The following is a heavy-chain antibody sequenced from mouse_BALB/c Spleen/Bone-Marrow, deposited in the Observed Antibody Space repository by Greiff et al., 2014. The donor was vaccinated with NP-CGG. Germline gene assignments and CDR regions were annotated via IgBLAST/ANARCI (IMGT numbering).Heavy chain of an antibody. V-gene: IGHV5-17*02. Sequence: VQLKESGGGLVQPGGSRKLSCAASGFTFSSFGMHWVRQAPEKGLEWVAYISSGSSFIYYTDTVKGRFTISRDNPKSTLFLQMTSLRSEDTAIYYCTRWGYAGDYYAMDYRGQGTSVTVSS. D-gene: IGHD2-14*01. J-gene: IGHJ4*01. CDR1: GFTFSSFG. CDR3: TRWGYAGDYYAMDY. CDR2: ISSGSSFI.